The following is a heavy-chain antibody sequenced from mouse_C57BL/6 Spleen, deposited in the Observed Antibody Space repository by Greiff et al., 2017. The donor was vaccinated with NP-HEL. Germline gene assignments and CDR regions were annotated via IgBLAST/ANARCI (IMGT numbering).Heavy chain of an antibody. CDR3: ARDDSTLCY. D-gene: IGHD2-4*01. V-gene: IGHV1-26*01. CDR1: GYTFTDYY. J-gene: IGHJ2*01. CDR2: INPNNGGT. Sequence: EVQLQQSGPELVKPGASVKISCKASGYTFTDYYMNWVKQSHGKSLEWIGDINPNNGGTSYNQKFKGKATFTVDKSSSTAYMELRSLTSEDSAVYYCARDDSTLCYWGQGTTLTVSS.